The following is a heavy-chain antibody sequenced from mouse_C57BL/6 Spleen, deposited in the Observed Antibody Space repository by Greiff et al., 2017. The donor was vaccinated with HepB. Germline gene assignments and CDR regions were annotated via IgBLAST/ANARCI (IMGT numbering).Heavy chain of an antibody. D-gene: IGHD1-3*01. CDR1: GYTFTSYC. V-gene: IGHV1-53*01. CDR2: INPSNGGT. J-gene: IGHJ3*01. Sequence: QVQLQQSGTELVKPGASVKLSCKASGYTFTSYCMHWVKQRPGQGLEWIGNINPSNGGTNYNKKFKSKATLTVDKSSSTAYMQLSSLASEDSAVYCCADDESKGFAYWGQGTLVTVSA. CDR3: ADDESKGFAY.